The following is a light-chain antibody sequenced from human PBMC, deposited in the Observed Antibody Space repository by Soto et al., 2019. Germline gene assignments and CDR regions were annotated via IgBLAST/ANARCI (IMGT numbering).Light chain of an antibody. V-gene: IGKV1-39*01. Sequence: DIHLTQFPSSLSASVGDRVTITCRASQSIRTYLNWYQQKPGKAPKLLISGAFSLQNGVPSRFSGGGSGSDFTLTIGGLQPEDFAAYYCQQTFTFPQTFGRGTKLEIK. CDR3: QQTFTFPQT. CDR2: GAF. CDR1: QSIRTY. J-gene: IGKJ2*01.